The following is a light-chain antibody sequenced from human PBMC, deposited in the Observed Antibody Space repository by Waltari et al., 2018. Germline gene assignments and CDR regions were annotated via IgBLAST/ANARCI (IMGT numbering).Light chain of an antibody. CDR1: NSNIGGNL. CDR3: AVWDDSLGGV. Sequence: QSVLTQPPSVSGTPGQRVTISCSGSNSNIGGNLVNWYQQLPGKAPKLLIYNDNQGPSGVPDRFSASKSGTSAALAITGLQSEDEADYYCAVWDDSLGGVFGGGTKLTVL. V-gene: IGLV1-44*01. CDR2: NDN. J-gene: IGLJ3*02.